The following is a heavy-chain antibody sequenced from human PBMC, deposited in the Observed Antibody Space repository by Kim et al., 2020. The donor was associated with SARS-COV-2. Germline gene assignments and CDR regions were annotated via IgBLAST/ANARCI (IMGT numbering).Heavy chain of an antibody. J-gene: IGHJ4*02. CDR2: INPDGSIR. CDR3: VRGTSDWKGTDY. D-gene: IGHD6-19*01. Sequence: GGSLRLSCAASGFTFSNFWMHWVRQVPEKGLLCVSHINPDGSIRNYADSVKGRFTISRDNAKNTLYLQMNSLRADDTAVFYCVRGTSDWKGTDYWGQGTLFTVSS. V-gene: IGHV3-74*01. CDR1: GFTFSNFW.